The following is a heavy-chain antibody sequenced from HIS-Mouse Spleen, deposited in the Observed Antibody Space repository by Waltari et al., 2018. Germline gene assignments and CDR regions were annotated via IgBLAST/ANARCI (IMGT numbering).Heavy chain of an antibody. CDR1: GGSISSRIYY. CDR2: IYYSGST. CDR3: AREIPYSSSWYDWYFDL. Sequence: QLQLQESGPGLVKPSETLSLTCTVPGGSISSRIYYLGWIRQPPGKGLEWVGSIYYSGSTYYNPSLKSRVTISVDTSKNQFSLKLSSVTAADTAVYYCAREIPYSSSWYDWYFDLWGRGTLVTVSS. D-gene: IGHD6-13*01. J-gene: IGHJ2*01. V-gene: IGHV4-39*07.